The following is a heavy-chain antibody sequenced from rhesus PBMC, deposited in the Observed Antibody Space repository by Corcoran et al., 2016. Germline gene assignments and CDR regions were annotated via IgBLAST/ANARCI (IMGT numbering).Heavy chain of an antibody. J-gene: IGHJ4*01. V-gene: IGHV3-110*02. CDR3: ARHSAAADFDY. D-gene: IGHD6-31*01. CDR1: GFTFSDHY. Sequence: EVQLVESGGGLVQPGGSLRLSCAASGFTFSDHYMDWVRQPPGKGLAWFSSISSVSGSTKLYPDSCKGRFTISRDNAKNTVYLQMNSLGAEDTAVYYCARHSAAADFDYWGQGVLVTVSS. CDR2: ISSVSGSTK.